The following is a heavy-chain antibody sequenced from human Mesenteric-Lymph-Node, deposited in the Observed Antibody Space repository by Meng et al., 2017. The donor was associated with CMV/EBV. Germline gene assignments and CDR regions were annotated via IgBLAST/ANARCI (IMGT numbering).Heavy chain of an antibody. D-gene: IGHD3-9*01. Sequence: QGRLHQRGAGLLKPSGTLSVTGADFWGYVSGYYWNWIRQSPEKGLEWIGEINHSGSTTYNPSFTSRIIISVYTSTNQISLNMSSVTAADTAVYYCARGSSYDILTGYFDYWGQGALVTVSS. CDR1: WGYVSGYY. V-gene: IGHV4-34*01. CDR3: ARGSSYDILTGYFDY. CDR2: INHSGST. J-gene: IGHJ4*02.